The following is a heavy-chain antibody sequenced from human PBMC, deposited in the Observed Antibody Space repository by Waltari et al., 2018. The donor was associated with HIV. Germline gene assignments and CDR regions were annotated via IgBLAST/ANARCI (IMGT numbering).Heavy chain of an antibody. CDR2: IKEDGSEI. V-gene: IGHV3-7*01. CDR3: ARRQQLTD. D-gene: IGHD6-13*01. J-gene: IGHJ4*02. Sequence: EVRLVESGGGLVQPGRSLILSCAASGFTFRGSWMTWVRQAPGKGLEGVANIKEDGSEIHYVAAVKGRFTISRDNAKNSLYLQMNSLRDEDTAVYYCARRQQLTDWGQGTLVTVSS. CDR1: GFTFRGSW.